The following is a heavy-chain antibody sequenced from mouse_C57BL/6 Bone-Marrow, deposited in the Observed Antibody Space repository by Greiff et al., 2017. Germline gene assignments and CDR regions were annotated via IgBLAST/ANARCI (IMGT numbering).Heavy chain of an antibody. CDR2: ISDGGSYT. V-gene: IGHV5-4*01. Sequence: EVQGVESGGGLVKPGGSLKLSCAASGFTFSSYAMSWVRQTPEKRLEWVATISDGGSYTYYPDNVKGRFTISRDNAKNNLYLQMSHLKSEDTAMYYCARENWDRGPAWFAYWGQGTLVTVSA. CDR1: GFTFSSYA. J-gene: IGHJ3*01. D-gene: IGHD4-1*01. CDR3: ARENWDRGPAWFAY.